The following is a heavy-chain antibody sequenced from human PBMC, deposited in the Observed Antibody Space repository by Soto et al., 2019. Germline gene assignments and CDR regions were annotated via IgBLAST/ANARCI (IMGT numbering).Heavy chain of an antibody. V-gene: IGHV1-46*01. Sequence: GSVKVSCKASGYTFTSYYMHWVRQAPGQGLEWMGIINPSGGSTSYAQKFQGRVTMTRDTSTSTVYMELGSLRSEATAVYYCAGGSDFWSGYYRGGGVTWFDPWGQGTLVTVSS. CDR2: INPSGGST. D-gene: IGHD3-3*01. J-gene: IGHJ5*02. CDR3: AGGSDFWSGYYRGGGVTWFDP. CDR1: GYTFTSYY.